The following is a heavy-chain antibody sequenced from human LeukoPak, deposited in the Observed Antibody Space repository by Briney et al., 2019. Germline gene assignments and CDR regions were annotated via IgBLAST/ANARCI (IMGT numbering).Heavy chain of an antibody. V-gene: IGHV4-34*01. CDR1: GGTFSGHY. D-gene: IGHD2-15*01. CDR2: INDDGRT. J-gene: IGHJ4*02. Sequence: SETLSLTCSVYGGTFSGHYWSWIRQAPDKELEWIGEINDDGRTNSNLCLKSRVTISVETSKNQFSMKLTSVTAADRGVYYCARCVKARVVQSRCFYDSWGQGTQVTVTS. CDR3: ARCVKARVVQSRCFYDS.